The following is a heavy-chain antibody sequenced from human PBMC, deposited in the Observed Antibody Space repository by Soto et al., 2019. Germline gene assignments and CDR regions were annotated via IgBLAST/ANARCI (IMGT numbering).Heavy chain of an antibody. J-gene: IGHJ6*02. V-gene: IGHV1-69*06. CDR3: ARGRIEMATIGLNALDYYYAMDV. CDR2: IIPIFGTA. CDR1: GGTFSSYA. Sequence: GASVKVSCKASGGTFSSYAISWVRQAPGQGLEWMGGIIPIFGTANYAQKFQGRVTITADKSTSTAYMELSSLRSEDTAVYYCARGRIEMATIGLNALDYYYAMDVWGQGTTVTVSS. D-gene: IGHD5-12*01.